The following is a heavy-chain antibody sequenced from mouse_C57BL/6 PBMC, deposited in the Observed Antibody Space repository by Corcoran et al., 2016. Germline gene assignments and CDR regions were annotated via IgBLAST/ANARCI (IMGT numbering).Heavy chain of an antibody. CDR1: GYTFTTYG. V-gene: IGHV9-3*01. CDR2: INTYSGVP. J-gene: IGHJ2*01. Sequence: QIQLVQSGPELKKPGETVKISCKASGYTFTTYGMSWVKQAPGKGLKWMGWINTYSGVPTYADDFKGRFAFSLETSASTAYLQINNLKNEDTATYFCARGGFFPYFDYWGQGTTLTVSS. CDR3: ARGGFFPYFDY.